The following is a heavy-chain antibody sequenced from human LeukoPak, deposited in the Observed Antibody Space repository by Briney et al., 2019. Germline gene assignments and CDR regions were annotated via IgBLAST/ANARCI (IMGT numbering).Heavy chain of an antibody. CDR3: ARVRSWGGYVRGFDY. CDR2: INSDGSST. D-gene: IGHD5-12*01. Sequence: GGSLRLSCAASGFTFSSYWMHWVRQAPGKGLVWVSRINSDGSSTSYADSVKGRFTISRDNAKNTLYLQMNSLRAEDTAVYYCARVRSWGGYVRGFDYWGQGTLVTVSS. CDR1: GFTFSSYW. V-gene: IGHV3-74*01. J-gene: IGHJ4*02.